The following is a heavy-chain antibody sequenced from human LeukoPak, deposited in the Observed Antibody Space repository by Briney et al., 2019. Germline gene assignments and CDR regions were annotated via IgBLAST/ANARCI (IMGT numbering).Heavy chain of an antibody. Sequence: GGSLRLSCAASGFTFSSYWMSWVRQAPGKGLEWVSAISGSGGSTYYADSVKGRFTISRDNSKNTLYLQMNSLRAEDTAVYYCAKEGTTMASGDDYYYYYMDVWGKGTTVTISS. CDR1: GFTFSSYW. V-gene: IGHV3-23*01. CDR2: ISGSGGST. J-gene: IGHJ6*03. CDR3: AKEGTTMASGDDYYYYYMDV. D-gene: IGHD3-10*01.